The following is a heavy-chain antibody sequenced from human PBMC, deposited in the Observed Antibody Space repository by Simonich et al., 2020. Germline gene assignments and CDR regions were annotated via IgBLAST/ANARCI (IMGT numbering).Heavy chain of an antibody. CDR1: GYTFTGYN. CDR3: ARVRFEAFDI. Sequence: QVKLVQSGAEVKKPGASVKVSCKASGYTFTGYNMDWVRQAPGQGLEGMGWVNPNSGGTNSAHKFQGRGTMTRDTSISTAYMELSRLRSDDTAVYYCARVRFEAFDIWGQGTMVTVSS. V-gene: IGHV1-2*07. J-gene: IGHJ3*02. CDR2: VNPNSGGT.